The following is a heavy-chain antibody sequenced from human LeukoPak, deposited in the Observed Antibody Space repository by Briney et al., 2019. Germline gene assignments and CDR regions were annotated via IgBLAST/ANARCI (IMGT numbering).Heavy chain of an antibody. CDR1: GFTFDDYA. Sequence: GGSLRLSCATTGFTFDDYAMHWVRQAPGKGLEWVSLISGDGGSTYYADSVKGRFTISRDNSKNSLYLQMNSLRTEDTALYYCAKDGNLGFDPWGQGALVTVSS. CDR3: AKDGNLGFDP. J-gene: IGHJ5*02. CDR2: ISGDGGST. V-gene: IGHV3-43*02. D-gene: IGHD1-14*01.